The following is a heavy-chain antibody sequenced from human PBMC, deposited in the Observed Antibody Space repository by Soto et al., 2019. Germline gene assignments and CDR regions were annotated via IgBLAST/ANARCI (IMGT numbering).Heavy chain of an antibody. CDR3: ARHPGRPGDCSINGWSASDIDS. D-gene: IGHD2-2*01. V-gene: IGHV4-39*01. J-gene: IGHJ4*02. CDR1: GRSISSSTYY. CDR2: IYYSGNT. Sequence: PSEPLSLTCTVSGRSISSSTYYWGWIRQPPGKGLEWIGSIYYSGNTYYNPSLKSRVTISIDTSKNHFSLKLSSVTAADTAVYYCARHPGRPGDCSINGWSASDIDSWGLGTLVTVSS.